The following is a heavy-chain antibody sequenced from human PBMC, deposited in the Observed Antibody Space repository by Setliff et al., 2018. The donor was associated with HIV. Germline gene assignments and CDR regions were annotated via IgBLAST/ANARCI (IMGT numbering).Heavy chain of an antibody. CDR1: GFTFSDYW. J-gene: IGHJ5*02. D-gene: IGHD4-17*01. CDR3: ARGQIGYGDYDLNWFDP. Sequence: GGSLRLSCAASGFTFSDYWMHWVRQVPGKGLVYVSRINPDGSTTTYADSVEGRFTISRDNAKNTLYLQMNSLRLEDTAVYYCARGQIGYGDYDLNWFDPWGQGTLVTVSS. CDR2: INPDGSTT. V-gene: IGHV3-74*01.